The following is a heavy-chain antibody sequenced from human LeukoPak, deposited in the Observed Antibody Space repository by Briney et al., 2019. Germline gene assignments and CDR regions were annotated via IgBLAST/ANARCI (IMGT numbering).Heavy chain of an antibody. CDR2: IYYSGST. D-gene: IGHD6-19*01. V-gene: IGHV4-59*08. J-gene: IGHJ4*02. CDR1: GGSISPNY. Sequence: SETLSLTCIVSGGSISPNYWNWIRQPPGKGLEWIGYIYYSGSTTYNPSLKSRVTISVDTSKNQFSLKLSSVTAADTAVYYCARTSSSGWLYYFDYWGQGTLVTVSS. CDR3: ARTSSSGWLYYFDY.